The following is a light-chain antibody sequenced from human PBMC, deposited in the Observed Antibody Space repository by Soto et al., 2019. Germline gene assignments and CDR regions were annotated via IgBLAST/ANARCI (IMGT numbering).Light chain of an antibody. CDR3: QYYNSYPHT. Sequence: DIQLTQSPSFLSASVGDRVTITCRASQDISTYLAWYQQTPGRAPKVLVYAASTLQSGVPSRFSGSGSGTKFTLTISRLQPEDFATYHCQYYNSYPHTFGQGTKLE. CDR1: QDISTY. CDR2: AAS. V-gene: IGKV1-9*01. J-gene: IGKJ2*01.